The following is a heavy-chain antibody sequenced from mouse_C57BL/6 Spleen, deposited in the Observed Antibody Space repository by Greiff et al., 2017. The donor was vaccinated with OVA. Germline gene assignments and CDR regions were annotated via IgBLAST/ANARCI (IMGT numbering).Heavy chain of an antibody. CDR2: INPNNGGT. Sequence: VQLQQSGPELVKPGASVKISCKASGYTFTDYYMNWVKQSHGKSLEWIGDINPNNGGTSYNQKFKGKATLTVDKSSSTAYMELRSLTSEDSAVYYCARPDDYDDGYYFDYWGQGTTLTVSS. J-gene: IGHJ2*01. D-gene: IGHD2-4*01. CDR1: GYTFTDYY. V-gene: IGHV1-26*01. CDR3: ARPDDYDDGYYFDY.